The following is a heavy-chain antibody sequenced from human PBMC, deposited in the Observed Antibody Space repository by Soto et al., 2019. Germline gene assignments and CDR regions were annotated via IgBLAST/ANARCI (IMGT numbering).Heavy chain of an antibody. CDR1: GGSISSSSYY. CDR2: IYYSGST. V-gene: IGHV4-39*01. J-gene: IGHJ4*02. CDR3: ARHYYSPRGGNFDY. D-gene: IGHD3-22*01. Sequence: SETLSLTCTVSGGSISSSSYYWGWIRQPPGKGLEWIGSIYYSGSTYYNPSLKSRVTISVDTSKNQFSLKLSSVTAADTAVYYCARHYYSPRGGNFDYWGQGTLVTVSS.